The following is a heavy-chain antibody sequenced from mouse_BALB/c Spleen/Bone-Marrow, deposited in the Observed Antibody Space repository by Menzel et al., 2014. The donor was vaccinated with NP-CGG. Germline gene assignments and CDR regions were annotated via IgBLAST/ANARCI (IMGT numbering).Heavy chain of an antibody. CDR3: AXLGYYXXYAX. CDR2: XXPDSSTI. CDR1: GFDXXXXW. Sequence: EVKLMESGGGLXQPGGSLKLSCAASGFDXXXXWXXXVXXXXXXXLXXIXXXXPDSSTINYTPSLKDKFIISRDNAKNTLYLQMSKXXXEDTALYYCAXLGYYXXYAXXGQGTLXXV. V-gene: IGHV4-1*02. J-gene: IGHJ3*01. D-gene: IGHD1-1*01.